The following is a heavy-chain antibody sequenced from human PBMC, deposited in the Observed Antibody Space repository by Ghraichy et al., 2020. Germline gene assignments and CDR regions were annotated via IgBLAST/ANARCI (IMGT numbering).Heavy chain of an antibody. CDR3: ARSYGTGSYYDY. D-gene: IGHD3-10*01. CDR2: IKQDGSEM. J-gene: IGHJ4*02. CDR1: GFTFSNYW. Sequence: GGSLRLSCAASGFTFSNYWMTWVRQGPGKGLEWVANIKQDGSEMYYVASVRGRFTISRDNAENSLYLQMNSLRDEDTALYYCARSYGTGSYYDYWGQGTLVTVSS. V-gene: IGHV3-7*03.